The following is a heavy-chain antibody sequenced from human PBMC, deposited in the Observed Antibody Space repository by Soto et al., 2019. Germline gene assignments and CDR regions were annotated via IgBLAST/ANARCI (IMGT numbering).Heavy chain of an antibody. J-gene: IGHJ4*02. Sequence: PGGSLRLSCAASGFTFSTYAMSWVRQAPGKGLEWVSGISDSGGNTYYGDSVKGRFTISRDNSKNTVYLQMDSLRVDDTAMYYCVRDLALMADYWGQGTLVTVSS. CDR2: ISDSGGNT. CDR3: VRDLALMADY. CDR1: GFTFSTYA. V-gene: IGHV3-23*01. D-gene: IGHD3-16*01.